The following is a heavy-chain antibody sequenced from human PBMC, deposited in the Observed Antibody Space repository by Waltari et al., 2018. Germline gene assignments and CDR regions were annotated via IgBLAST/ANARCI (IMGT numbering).Heavy chain of an antibody. V-gene: IGHV4-39*01. CDR2: IYYSGTT. Sequence: QLELQESGPGLVKPSETLSLTCSVSGGSIRRRGYYWVWIRQPPGKGLGWIGSIYYSGTTYYNPSLNSRVTISVDTSKNQFSLKLTSVTAADTAMYFCARQSYYDESGHDWGQGTLVTVSS. CDR3: ARQSYYDESGHD. D-gene: IGHD3-22*01. J-gene: IGHJ4*02. CDR1: GGSIRRRGYY.